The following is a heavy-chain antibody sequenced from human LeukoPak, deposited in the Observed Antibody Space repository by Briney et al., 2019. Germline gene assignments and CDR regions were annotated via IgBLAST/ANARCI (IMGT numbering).Heavy chain of an antibody. CDR2: ISSSSSTI. CDR1: GFTFSSYS. V-gene: IGHV3-48*01. D-gene: IGHD2-2*01. J-gene: IGHJ5*02. CDR3: ASTEYQLLGATNWFDP. Sequence: PGGSLRLSCAASGFTFSSYSMNWARQAPGKGLEWVSYISSSSSTIYYADSVKGRFTISRDNAKNSLYLQMNSLRAEDTAVYYCASTEYQLLGATNWFDPWGQGTLVTVSS.